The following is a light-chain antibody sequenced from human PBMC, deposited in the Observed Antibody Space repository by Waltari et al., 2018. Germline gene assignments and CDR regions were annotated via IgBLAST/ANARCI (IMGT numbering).Light chain of an antibody. J-gene: IGKJ4*01. CDR1: QNVLFTSNEKNY. Sequence: DIVMTQSPDSLAVSLGERATINCKTSQNVLFTSNEKNYLAWYQQKAGQPPKLLIYWASIRKSGVPDRFSGSGSGTDFTLTISSLQAEDVAVYYCQQYYNPPLTFGGGTKVEIK. CDR3: QQYYNPPLT. CDR2: WAS. V-gene: IGKV4-1*01.